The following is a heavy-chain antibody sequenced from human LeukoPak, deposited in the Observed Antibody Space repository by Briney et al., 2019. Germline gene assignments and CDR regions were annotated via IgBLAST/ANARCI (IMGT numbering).Heavy chain of an antibody. CDR1: GGSFSGYY. D-gene: IGHD3-10*01. CDR3: ARSPKLLWFGEFPDY. J-gene: IGHJ4*02. V-gene: IGHV4-34*01. Sequence: ASETLSLTCAVYGGSFSGYYWSWIRQPPGKGLEWIGEINHSGSTNYNPSLKSRVTISVDASKNQFSLKLSSVTAADTAVYYCARSPKLLWFGEFPDYWGQGTLVTVSS. CDR2: INHSGST.